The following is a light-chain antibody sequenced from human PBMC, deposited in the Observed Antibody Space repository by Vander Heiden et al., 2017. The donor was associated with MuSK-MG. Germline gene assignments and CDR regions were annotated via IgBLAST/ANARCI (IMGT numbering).Light chain of an antibody. Sequence: EIVLTQSPGTLSLSPGERATLSCRASQSVRSSQLAWYHQKPGQAPRLVIYSTSSRATDFPDRFSGSGSGRDFTLTINRLEPEDFAVYYCQQYGSAPLTFGGGTTVELK. CDR1: QSVRSSQ. V-gene: IGKV3-20*01. CDR3: QQYGSAPLT. J-gene: IGKJ4*01. CDR2: STS.